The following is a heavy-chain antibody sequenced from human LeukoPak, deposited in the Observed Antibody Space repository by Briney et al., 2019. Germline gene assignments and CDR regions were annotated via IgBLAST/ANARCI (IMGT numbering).Heavy chain of an antibody. Sequence: PSETLSLTCVVSGYSIRSDYFWGWIRQPPGKGLEWIGSIYHGGSTYYNPSLKSRVTISVDTTNNQFSLKLSSVTAADTAVYYCARPTYYYDSSGYSNFDYWGQGTLVTVSS. CDR2: IYHGGST. V-gene: IGHV4-38-2*01. CDR1: GYSIRSDYF. D-gene: IGHD3-22*01. CDR3: ARPTYYYDSSGYSNFDY. J-gene: IGHJ4*02.